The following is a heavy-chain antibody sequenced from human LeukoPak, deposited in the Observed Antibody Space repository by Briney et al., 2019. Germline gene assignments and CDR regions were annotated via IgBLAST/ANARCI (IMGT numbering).Heavy chain of an antibody. CDR2: IIPIFGTT. J-gene: IGHJ4*02. CDR1: GGTFSSYG. V-gene: IGHV1-69*13. Sequence: SVKVSCKASGGTFSSYGINWVRQAPGQGLEWMGGIIPIFGTTNYAQKFQGRVTITADESTSTAYMGLSSLRSEDTAVYYCARVKSTYYDSSGYSHFDYWGQGTLVTVSS. D-gene: IGHD3-22*01. CDR3: ARVKSTYYDSSGYSHFDY.